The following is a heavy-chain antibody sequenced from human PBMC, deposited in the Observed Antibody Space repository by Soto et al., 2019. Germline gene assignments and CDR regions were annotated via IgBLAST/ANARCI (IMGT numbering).Heavy chain of an antibody. CDR2: ISGSGGST. CDR3: SKQWIQLWVGSGDDYYYYYMDV. D-gene: IGHD5-18*01. Sequence: EVQLLESGGGLVQPGGSLRLSCAASGFTFSSYAMSWVRQAPGKGLEWVSAISGSGGSTYYADSVKGRFTISRDNSKNTRYLQMNSLRAEDTAVYYCSKQWIQLWVGSGDDYYYYYMDVWGKGTTVTVSS. J-gene: IGHJ6*03. V-gene: IGHV3-23*01. CDR1: GFTFSSYA.